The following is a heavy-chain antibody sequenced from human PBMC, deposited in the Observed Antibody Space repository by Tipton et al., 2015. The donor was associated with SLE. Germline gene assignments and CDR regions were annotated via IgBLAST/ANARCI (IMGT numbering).Heavy chain of an antibody. J-gene: IGHJ4*02. CDR2: IKQDGSEK. D-gene: IGHD2-21*02. CDR3: AKVTLALQTVPGFFDY. Sequence: SLRLSCAASGFTFSSYWMHWVRQAPGKGLEWVANIKQDGSEKYYVDSVKGRFTISRDNSKNTVYLQMNSLRAEDTAMYYCAKVTLALQTVPGFFDYWGQGVLVTVSS. CDR1: GFTFSSYW. V-gene: IGHV3-7*03.